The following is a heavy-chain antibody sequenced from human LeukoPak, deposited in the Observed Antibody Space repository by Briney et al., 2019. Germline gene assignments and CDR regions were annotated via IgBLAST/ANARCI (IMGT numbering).Heavy chain of an antibody. CDR3: ARGYPTATTHFDY. J-gene: IGHJ4*02. CDR1: GFTFSSYW. D-gene: IGHD4-17*01. V-gene: IGHV3-74*01. Sequence: PGGSLRLSCAASGFTFSSYWMHWVRQAPGKGLVWVARSKSDGTTTSYVDSVKGRFTISRDNAKNTLYLQMNSLRAEDTAVYYCARGYPTATTHFDYWGQGTLVTVFS. CDR2: SKSDGTTT.